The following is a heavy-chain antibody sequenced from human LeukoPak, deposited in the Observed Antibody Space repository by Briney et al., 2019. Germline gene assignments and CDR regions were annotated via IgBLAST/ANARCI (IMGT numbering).Heavy chain of an antibody. J-gene: IGHJ4*02. CDR3: ARGQYCDLIRCYSAGRNFDQ. CDR2: INHSGSI. CDR1: QFTFSRFT. Sequence: GSLRLSCEASQFTFSRFTMSWIRQTPGKGLQWIGEINHSGSINYNPSLKSRVTISVDTSKNQFSLEFNSLTAADTAIYYCARGQYCDLIRCYSAGRNFDQWGQGTLVTVSS. V-gene: IGHV4-34*01. D-gene: IGHD2-15*01.